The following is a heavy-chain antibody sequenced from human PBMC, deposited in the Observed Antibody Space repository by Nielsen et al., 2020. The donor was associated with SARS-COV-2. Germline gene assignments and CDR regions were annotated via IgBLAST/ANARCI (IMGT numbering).Heavy chain of an antibody. Sequence: ASVKVSCKASGGTFSSYAISWVRQAPGQGLEWMGWINTNTGNPTYAQGFTGRFVFSLNTSVSTAYLQISSLKAEDTAVYYCARNLLRFHLYYYYGMDVWGQGTTVTVSS. J-gene: IGHJ6*02. D-gene: IGHD3-3*01. CDR2: INTNTGNP. CDR3: ARNLLRFHLYYYYGMDV. V-gene: IGHV7-4-1*02. CDR1: GGTFSSYA.